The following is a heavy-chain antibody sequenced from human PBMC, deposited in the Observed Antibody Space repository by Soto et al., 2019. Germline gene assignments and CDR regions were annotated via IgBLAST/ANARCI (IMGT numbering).Heavy chain of an antibody. D-gene: IGHD4-17*01. CDR1: GFIFSGFP. CDR2: ISSDGINN. V-gene: IGHV3-30*04. CDR3: ARDRYGDHWVVLDY. Sequence: QVQLVESGGGVVQPGKSLRLSCSASGFIFSGFPMHWVRQAPGQGLEWVAFISSDGINNYYADSVKDRFTISRDNSKNTLYRQMNSLRPEDTAVYYCARDRYGDHWVVLDYWGQGSLVTVSS. J-gene: IGHJ4*02.